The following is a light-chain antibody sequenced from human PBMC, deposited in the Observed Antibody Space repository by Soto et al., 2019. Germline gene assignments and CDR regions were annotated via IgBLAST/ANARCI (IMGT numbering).Light chain of an antibody. Sequence: QSALTQPASVSGSPGQSITICCTGTSSDVGTYDLVSWYQHHPGAAPKLMIYEATRRPSGISNRFSGSKSGNTASLTISGLQAEDEADYYCCSFAGSNSWVFGGGTKVTVL. V-gene: IGLV2-23*01. CDR1: SSDVGTYDL. CDR3: CSFAGSNSWV. CDR2: EAT. J-gene: IGLJ3*02.